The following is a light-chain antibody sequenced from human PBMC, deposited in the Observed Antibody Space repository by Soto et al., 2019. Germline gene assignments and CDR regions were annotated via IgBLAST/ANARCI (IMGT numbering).Light chain of an antibody. CDR1: SSDVGDNKY. CDR3: SSFISGSINWV. CDR2: EVT. V-gene: IGLV2-14*01. J-gene: IGLJ3*02. Sequence: QSALTQPASVSGSPGQSITISCTGTSSDVGDNKYVSWYQHHPGKAPRLMIYEVTNRPSGVSNRFSGYKSGNTTSLTISGLPAEDDDDYYCSSFISGSINWVFGGGTKVTVL.